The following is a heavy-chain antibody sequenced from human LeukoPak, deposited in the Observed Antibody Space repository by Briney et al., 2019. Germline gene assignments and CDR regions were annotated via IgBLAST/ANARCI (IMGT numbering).Heavy chain of an antibody. J-gene: IGHJ3*02. CDR1: GFTFSTSW. V-gene: IGHV3-7*01. CDR3: ARDPPPPLDAFDI. CDR2: IKEDGTQK. Sequence: GGSLRLSCAASGFTFSTSWMTWVRQAPGKGLEWVANIKEDGTQKYFLDSVKGRFTISRDNAKNSLYLQMNTLRAEDTAVYYCARDPPPPLDAFDIWGQGTMATVSS.